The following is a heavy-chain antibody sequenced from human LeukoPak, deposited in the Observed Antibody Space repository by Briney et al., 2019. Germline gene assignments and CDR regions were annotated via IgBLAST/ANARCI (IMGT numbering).Heavy chain of an antibody. V-gene: IGHV7-4-1*02. CDR2: INTNTGNP. D-gene: IGHD6-13*01. J-gene: IGHJ4*02. CDR3: ARPQYSSTYPGLAY. Sequence: ASVKLSCKASGYTFTSYAMNWVRQSPGQELEWMGWINTNTGNPTYATTFTGRFVFSLDTSVSTTYLQISSLKAEDTALYYCARPQYSSTYPGLAYWGQGTLVTVSS. CDR1: GYTFTSYA.